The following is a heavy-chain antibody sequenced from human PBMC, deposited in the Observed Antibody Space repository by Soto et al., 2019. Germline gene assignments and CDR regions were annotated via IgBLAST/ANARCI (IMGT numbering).Heavy chain of an antibody. CDR1: GYTFTSYG. V-gene: IGHV1-18*01. J-gene: IGHJ4*02. Sequence: QVQLVQSGAEVKKPGASVKVSCKASGYTFTSYGISWVRQAPGQGLEWMGWISAYNGNTNYAQKLQGRVTMTRDTSTSTGYMEPRSLRSDDTAVYYCARDAQGVFLPYWGQGTLVTVSS. D-gene: IGHD3-16*01. CDR3: ARDAQGVFLPY. CDR2: ISAYNGNT.